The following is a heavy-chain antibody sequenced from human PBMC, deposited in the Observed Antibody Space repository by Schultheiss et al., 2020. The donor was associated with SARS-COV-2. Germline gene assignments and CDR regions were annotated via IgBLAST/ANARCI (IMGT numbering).Heavy chain of an antibody. Sequence: SETLSLTCTVSGGSISSYYWSWIRQPPGKGLEWIGYIYYSGSTYYNPSLKSRVTISLDTSKNQFSLKLSSVTAADTAVYYCARGPRFRVTGTTPSDYWGQGTLVTVSS. CDR2: IYYSGST. V-gene: IGHV4-59*12. J-gene: IGHJ4*02. CDR1: GGSISSYY. CDR3: ARGPRFRVTGTTPSDY. D-gene: IGHD1-20*01.